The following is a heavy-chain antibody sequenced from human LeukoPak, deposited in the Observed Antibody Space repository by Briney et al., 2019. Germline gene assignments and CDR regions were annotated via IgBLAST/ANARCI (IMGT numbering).Heavy chain of an antibody. CDR2: IIPIFGTA. Sequence: GASVKVSCKASGGTFSSCAISWVRQAPGQGLEWMGGIIPIFGTANYAQKFQGRVTITADESTSTAYMELSSLRSEDTAVYYCARGPVSTYTILGYFDYWGQGTLVTVSS. V-gene: IGHV1-69*13. D-gene: IGHD3-3*01. CDR3: ARGPVSTYTILGYFDY. J-gene: IGHJ4*02. CDR1: GGTFSSCA.